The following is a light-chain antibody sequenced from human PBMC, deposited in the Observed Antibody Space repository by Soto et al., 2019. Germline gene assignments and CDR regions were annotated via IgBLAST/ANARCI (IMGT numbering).Light chain of an antibody. J-gene: IGKJ4*01. V-gene: IGKV1-39*01. CDR3: HQSYSTPPT. CDR2: TTS. Sequence: DIQMTQSPSSLSASVGDRVAITCRASQSISNSLNWYQQKPGKAPDLLIYTTSSLQSGVPSRFSGSGSGTDFTLTISSLQPEDFAPYYCHQSYSTPPTFAGGTNVEIK. CDR1: QSISNS.